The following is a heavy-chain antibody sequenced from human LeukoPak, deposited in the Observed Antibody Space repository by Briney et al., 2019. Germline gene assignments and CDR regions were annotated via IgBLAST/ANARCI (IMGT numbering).Heavy chain of an antibody. V-gene: IGHV1-8*01. J-gene: IGHJ5*02. CDR2: MNPNSGNT. CDR3: ARCYTNFDWFCGWFDP. Sequence: ASVKVSCKASGYTFTSYDINWVRQATGQGLGWMGWMNPNSGNTGYAQKFQGRVTMTRNTSISTAYMELSSLRSEDTAVYYCARCYTNFDWFCGWFDPWGQGTLVTVSS. D-gene: IGHD3-9*01. CDR1: GYTFTSYD.